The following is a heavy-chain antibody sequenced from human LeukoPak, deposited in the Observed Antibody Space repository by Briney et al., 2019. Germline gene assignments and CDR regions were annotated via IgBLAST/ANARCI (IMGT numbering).Heavy chain of an antibody. CDR3: ARHGPKYYDYVWGSYRYSYYFDY. V-gene: IGHV3-21*01. J-gene: IGHJ4*02. Sequence: GGSLRLSCAASGFTFSSYSMNWVRQAPGKGLELVSSISSSSSYIYYADSVKGRFTISRDNAKNSLYLQMNSLRAEDTAVYYCARHGPKYYDYVWGSYRYSYYFDYWGQGTLVTVFS. D-gene: IGHD3-16*02. CDR2: ISSSSSYI. CDR1: GFTFSSYS.